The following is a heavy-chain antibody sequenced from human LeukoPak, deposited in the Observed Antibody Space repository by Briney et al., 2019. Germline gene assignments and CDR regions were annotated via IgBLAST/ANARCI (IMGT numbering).Heavy chain of an antibody. CDR2: IYYSGST. J-gene: IGHJ4*02. CDR1: GGSISSSSYY. CDR3: ARLSTLGGYYYDSRGYFDY. Sequence: SETLSLTCTVSGGSISSSSYYWGWIRQPPGKGLEWIGSIYYSGSTYYNPSLKSRVTISVDTSKNQFSLKLSSETAADTAVYYCARLSTLGGYYYDSRGYFDYWGQGTLVTVSS. D-gene: IGHD3-22*01. V-gene: IGHV4-39*01.